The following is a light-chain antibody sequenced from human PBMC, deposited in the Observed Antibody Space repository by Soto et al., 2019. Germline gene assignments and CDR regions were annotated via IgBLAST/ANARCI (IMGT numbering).Light chain of an antibody. Sequence: QSALTQPASVSGSPGQSITISCTGTSSDVGGYNYVSWYQQHPGKAPKLMIYYVSNRPSGVSNRFSGSKSGNTASLTISGLQAEDEADYYCSSYTSSSTLYVLGTGTKVTVL. J-gene: IGLJ1*01. CDR1: SSDVGGYNY. CDR3: SSYTSSSTLYV. CDR2: YVS. V-gene: IGLV2-14*01.